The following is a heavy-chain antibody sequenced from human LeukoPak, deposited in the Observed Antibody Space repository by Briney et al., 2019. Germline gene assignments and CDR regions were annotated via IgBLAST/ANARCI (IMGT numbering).Heavy chain of an antibody. J-gene: IGHJ4*02. Sequence: SETLPLTCTVSGDSISNHYWSWIRQSPGMGLEWIGYISYNGSTSYNPSLRSRVTISGDTSKNHFSLKLSSVTAADTALYYCARDSYYGSASSHLDYWGQGTLVTVSS. CDR3: ARDSYYGSASSHLDY. CDR2: ISYNGST. V-gene: IGHV4-59*11. D-gene: IGHD3-10*01. CDR1: GDSISNHY.